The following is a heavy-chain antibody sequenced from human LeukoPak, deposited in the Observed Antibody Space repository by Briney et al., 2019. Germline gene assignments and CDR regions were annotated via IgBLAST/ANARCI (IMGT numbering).Heavy chain of an antibody. J-gene: IGHJ4*02. CDR3: ARGWAVDLMVRGGGKFDY. CDR1: GGSFSAYY. D-gene: IGHD3-10*01. V-gene: IGHV4-34*01. CDR2: INHSGSS. Sequence: SETLSLTYAVYGGSFSAYYWTWIRQPPGKGLEWIGEINHSGSSNYNPSHKSRVTISVDTSKNQFSLKLSSVTAADTAVYYCARGWAVDLMVRGGGKFDYWGQGPRSPSPQ.